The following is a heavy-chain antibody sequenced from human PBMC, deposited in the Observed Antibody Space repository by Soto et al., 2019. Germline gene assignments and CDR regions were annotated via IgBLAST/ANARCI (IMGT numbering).Heavy chain of an antibody. V-gene: IGHV4-39*01. J-gene: IGHJ6*02. CDR2: IYSSENT. D-gene: IGHD2-2*03. Sequence: SVTLSLTCTVSGDSVGSNIYSWDWIRQSPGKGLEWIGTIYSSENTYYNPSLLSRVTISVDTSKNEFSLRLSSVTAADTAVYYCARLNGYCVSTNCHSYYGMDVWGQGTTVT. CDR3: ARLNGYCVSTNCHSYYGMDV. CDR1: GDSVGSNIYS.